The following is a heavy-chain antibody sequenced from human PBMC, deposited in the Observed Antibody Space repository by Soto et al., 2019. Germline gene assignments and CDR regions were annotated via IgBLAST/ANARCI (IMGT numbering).Heavy chain of an antibody. V-gene: IGHV3-30*18. CDR1: GFTFSSYG. CDR3: AKGGYSRVGAGGDYYYYMDV. D-gene: IGHD5-18*01. Sequence: QVQLVESGGGVVQPGRSLRLSCAASGFTFSSYGMHWVRQAPGKGLEWVAVISYDGSNKYYADSVKGRFTISRDNSKNTLYLQMNSLRAEDTAVYYCAKGGYSRVGAGGDYYYYMDVWGKGTTVTVSS. CDR2: ISYDGSNK. J-gene: IGHJ6*03.